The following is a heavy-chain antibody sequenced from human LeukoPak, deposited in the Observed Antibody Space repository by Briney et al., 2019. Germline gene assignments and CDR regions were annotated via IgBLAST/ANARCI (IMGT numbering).Heavy chain of an antibody. V-gene: IGHV3-7*01. CDR3: ARGRIAVAGTYIPSNWAPQLYYMDV. CDR1: GFTFSNYA. Sequence: GGSPRLSCVASGFTFSNYAMSWVRQAPGKGLEWVANIKQDGSEKYYVDSVKGRFTISRDSAENSLYLQMNSLRAEDTAVYYCARGRIAVAGTYIPSNWAPQLYYMDVGGKGTTVTVS. J-gene: IGHJ6*03. CDR2: IKQDGSEK. D-gene: IGHD6-19*01.